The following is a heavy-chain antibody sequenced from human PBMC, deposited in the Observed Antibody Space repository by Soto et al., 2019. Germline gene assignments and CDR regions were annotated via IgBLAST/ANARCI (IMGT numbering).Heavy chain of an antibody. D-gene: IGHD3-16*01. CDR1: GFAFSTYA. V-gene: IGHV3-30-3*01. J-gene: IGHJ4*02. CDR3: ARGPLGALCFLGGY. Sequence: QVHLVESGGGVVQPGRSLSLSCAASGFAFSTYAMHWVRQAPGKGLEWVAAISYDGSSKYYADSVKGRFTFSRDKSKNRLYWQMSGLRAEDTAVYYCARGPLGALCFLGGYWGQGTLVTVSS. CDR2: ISYDGSSK.